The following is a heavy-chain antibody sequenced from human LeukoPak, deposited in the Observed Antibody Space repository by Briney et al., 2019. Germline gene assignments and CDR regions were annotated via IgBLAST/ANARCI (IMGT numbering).Heavy chain of an antibody. Sequence: SETLSLTCTVSGGSISDSNYYWGWIRQPPGKGLEWIGYIYYSGSTYYNPSLKSRVTISVDTSKNQFSLKLSSVTAADTAVYYCARFSHDYGDYGAENWFDPWGQGTLVTVSS. CDR1: GGSISDSNYY. CDR3: ARFSHDYGDYGAENWFDP. D-gene: IGHD4-17*01. CDR2: IYYSGST. V-gene: IGHV4-31*03. J-gene: IGHJ5*02.